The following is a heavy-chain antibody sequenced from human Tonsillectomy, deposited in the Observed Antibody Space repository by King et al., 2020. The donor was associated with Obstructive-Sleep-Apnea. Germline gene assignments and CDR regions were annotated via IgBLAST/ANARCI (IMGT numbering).Heavy chain of an antibody. J-gene: IGHJ4*02. CDR3: ARRLFTMDGFDY. D-gene: IGHD3-10*01. CDR2: IYPGDSFT. V-gene: IGHV5-51*01. CDR1: GYSLISYW. Sequence: VQLVESGAEVKKPGESLKISCKASGYSLISYWIGLVRQMPGKGLELMWIIYPGDSFTRYSPSFQGHVTISVDKSISTAYRQWSSLKASDTAMYYCARRLFTMDGFDYWGQGTLVTVSS.